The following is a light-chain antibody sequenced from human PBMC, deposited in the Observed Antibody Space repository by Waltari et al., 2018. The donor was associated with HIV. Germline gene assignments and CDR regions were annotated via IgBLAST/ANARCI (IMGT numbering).Light chain of an antibody. V-gene: IGLV3-21*04. CDR3: QVWDSTTDHVL. CDR2: YDN. J-gene: IGLJ3*02. CDR1: NFGSKT. Sequence: SYVLTQPPSVSVAPGGTATLSCGGSNFGSKTVHRYPQKPGQAPVLVISYDNDRPSGIPARFSGSNSGNTATLTITWVEAGDEADYYCQVWDSTTDHVLFGGGTKLTVL.